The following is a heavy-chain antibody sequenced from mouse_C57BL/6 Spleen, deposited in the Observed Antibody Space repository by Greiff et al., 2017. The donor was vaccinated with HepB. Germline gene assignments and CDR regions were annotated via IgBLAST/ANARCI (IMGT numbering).Heavy chain of an antibody. J-gene: IGHJ4*01. CDR2: INPNNGST. CDR1: GYTFTDYN. D-gene: IGHD2-1*01. CDR3: ARLGGNGNYDFYAMDD. Sequence: EVQLQQSGPELVKPGASVKIPCKASGYTFTDYNMDWVKQSPGKSLEWIGDINPNNGSTNYNQKFKGKATLTVDKSSSTAYLEISSLTSEDTAVYYCARLGGNGNYDFYAMDDWGQGTSVTVSS. V-gene: IGHV1-18*01.